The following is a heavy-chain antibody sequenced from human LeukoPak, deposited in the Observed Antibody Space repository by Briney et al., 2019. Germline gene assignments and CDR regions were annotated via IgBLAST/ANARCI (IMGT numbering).Heavy chain of an antibody. CDR2: INHSGST. D-gene: IGHD6-19*01. V-gene: IGHV4-34*01. CDR3: ASILFIAVAGTVVDY. Sequence: PSETLSLTCAVYGGSFSGYYWSWIRQPPGKGLEWIGEINHSGSTNYNPSLKSRVTISVDTSKNQFSLKLSSVTAADTAVYYCASILFIAVAGTVVDYWGQGTLVTVSS. CDR1: GGSFSGYY. J-gene: IGHJ4*02.